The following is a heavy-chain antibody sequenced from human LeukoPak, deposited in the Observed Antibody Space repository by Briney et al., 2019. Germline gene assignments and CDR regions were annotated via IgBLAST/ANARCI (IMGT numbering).Heavy chain of an antibody. D-gene: IGHD3-3*01. CDR1: GGTFSSYA. V-gene: IGHV1-69*13. CDR3: ASPDVARDYDFWSGFYYYYYMDV. Sequence: GASVKVSCKASGGTFSSYAISWVRQAPGQGLEWMGGIIPIFGTANYAQKFQGRVTITADESTSTAYMELSSLRSEDTAVYYCASPDVARDYDFWSGFYYYYYMDVWGKGTTVTVSS. CDR2: IIPIFGTA. J-gene: IGHJ6*03.